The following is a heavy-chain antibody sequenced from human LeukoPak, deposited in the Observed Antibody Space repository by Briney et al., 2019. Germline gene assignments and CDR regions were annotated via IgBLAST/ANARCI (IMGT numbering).Heavy chain of an antibody. CDR1: GGSISSNSYY. D-gene: IGHD3-16*01. V-gene: IGHV4-39*01. CDR2: LYYSGST. Sequence: SETLSLTCTVSGGSISSNSYYWGWIRQPPGKGLEWIGTLYYSGSTYYNPSLKSRVTISVDTSGTQFSLKLSSVTAADTAVYYCARMPLGGAAHFGEYYYYMDVWGKGTTVTVSS. CDR3: ARMPLGGAAHFGEYYYYMDV. J-gene: IGHJ6*03.